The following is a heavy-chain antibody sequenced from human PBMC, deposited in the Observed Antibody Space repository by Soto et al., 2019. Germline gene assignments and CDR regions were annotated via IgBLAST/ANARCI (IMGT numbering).Heavy chain of an antibody. V-gene: IGHV3-23*01. J-gene: IGHJ4*02. CDR1: GFIFRNYV. CDR2: IIGSGGTT. CDR3: AKGGSGSFSYLDY. Sequence: GGSLRLSCTASGFIFRNYVMTWVRQAPGKGLEWVSSIIGSGGTTYYTDSVKGRFTISRDTSKNTLYLQLNSLRVEDTAVYYCAKGGSGSFSYLDYWGQGILVTVSS. D-gene: IGHD3-10*01.